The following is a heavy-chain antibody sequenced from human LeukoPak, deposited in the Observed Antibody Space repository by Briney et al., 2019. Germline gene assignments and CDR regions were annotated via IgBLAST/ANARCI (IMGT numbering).Heavy chain of an antibody. CDR3: ARPYSSGWIRLGYFDY. CDR1: GFTFSSYA. D-gene: IGHD6-19*01. Sequence: PGGSLRLSCAASGFTFSSYAMSWVRQAPGKGLEWVSYISSSSSTIYYADSVKGRFTISRDNAKNSLYLQMNSLRAEDTAVYYCARPYSSGWIRLGYFDYWGQGTLVTVSS. V-gene: IGHV3-48*01. J-gene: IGHJ4*02. CDR2: ISSSSSTI.